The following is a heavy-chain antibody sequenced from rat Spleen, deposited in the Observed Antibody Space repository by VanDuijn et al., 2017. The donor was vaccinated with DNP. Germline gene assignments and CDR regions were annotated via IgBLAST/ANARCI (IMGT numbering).Heavy chain of an antibody. Sequence: VQLKESGPGLVQPSQTLSLTCTVSGFSLTDYSVHWVRQPPGKGLEWMGVMWSGGSTAYNSALKSRLSISRDTSKSQVFLKMNNLQTEDTAMYFCGTLDYWGQGVMVTVSS. CDR1: GFSLTDYS. CDR2: MWSGGST. V-gene: IGHV2S63*01. J-gene: IGHJ2*01. CDR3: GTLDY.